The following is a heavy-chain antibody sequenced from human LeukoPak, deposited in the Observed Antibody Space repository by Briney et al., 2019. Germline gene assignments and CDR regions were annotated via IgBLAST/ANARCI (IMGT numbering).Heavy chain of an antibody. CDR2: IYTSGST. J-gene: IGHJ4*02. V-gene: IGHV4-61*02. CDR1: GGSIGSGSYY. Sequence: PSETLSLTCTVSGGSIGSGSYYWSWIRQPAGKGLEWIGRIYTSGSTNYNPSLKSRVTISVDTSKNQFSLKLSSVTAADTAVYYCARDKWELYDYWGQGTLVTVSS. CDR3: ARDKWELYDY. D-gene: IGHD1-26*01.